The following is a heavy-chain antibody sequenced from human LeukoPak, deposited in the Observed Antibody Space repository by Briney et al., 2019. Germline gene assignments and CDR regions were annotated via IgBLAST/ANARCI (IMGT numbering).Heavy chain of an antibody. CDR2: ISHDGINT. J-gene: IGHJ5*02. CDR3: ARDRFPDEDYYGSGSYYKPGYNWFDP. CDR1: RFSFSNYA. Sequence: GGSLRLSCAASRFSFSNYAMHWVRQDSGRGLEWLAVISHDGINTYYAGSVKGRFTTSRDNSKNTLYLQMGSLRAEDMAVYYCARDRFPDEDYYGSGSYYKPGYNWFDPWGQGTLVTVSS. D-gene: IGHD3-10*01. V-gene: IGHV3-30*03.